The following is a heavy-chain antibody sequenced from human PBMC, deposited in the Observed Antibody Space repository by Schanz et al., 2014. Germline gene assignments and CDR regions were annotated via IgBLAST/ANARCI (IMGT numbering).Heavy chain of an antibody. V-gene: IGHV1-18*01. J-gene: IGHJ4*03. CDR3: ARDFSAYVGNYFDY. Sequence: QVQLVQSGAEVKKPGASVKVSCKTSGYAFSDYGITLVRQAPGQGLEWMGWISPYNGNTNYAQKLQGRVTMTTDTSTSTSYMELTSLRFDDTAVYYCARDFSAYVGNYFDYWGQGTMVTVS. CDR1: GYAFSDYG. CDR2: ISPYNGNT. D-gene: IGHD5-12*01.